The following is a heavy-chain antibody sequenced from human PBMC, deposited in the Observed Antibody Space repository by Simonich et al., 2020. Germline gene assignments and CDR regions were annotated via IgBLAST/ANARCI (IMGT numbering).Heavy chain of an antibody. CDR2: ISAYNGNT. J-gene: IGHJ4*02. CDR3: ARASRGTWWYYYFDY. Sequence: QVQLVQSGAEVKKPGASVKVSCKASGYTFTSYGISWVRQAPGQVLEWMGWISAYNGNTNYEKKLQGRVTMTTDTSTSTAYMELRSLRSDDTAVYYCARASRGTWWYYYFDYWGQGTLVTVSS. V-gene: IGHV1-18*01. D-gene: IGHD2-15*01. CDR1: GYTFTSYG.